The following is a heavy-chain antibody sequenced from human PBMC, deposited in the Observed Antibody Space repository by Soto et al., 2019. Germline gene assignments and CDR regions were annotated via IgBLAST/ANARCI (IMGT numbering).Heavy chain of an antibody. CDR2: ISTTSFTI. Sequence: GGSLRLSCAASGFSFSTYDMDWVRQAPGKAPEWIAHISTTSFTIYYADSVKGRFTISRDNARNSLCLEMKSLRDEDTAVYYCARDRCFDGSCYSASDSWGQGILVTVSS. CDR3: ARDRCFDGSCYSASDS. J-gene: IGHJ5*01. V-gene: IGHV3-48*02. CDR1: GFSFSTYD. D-gene: IGHD2-15*01.